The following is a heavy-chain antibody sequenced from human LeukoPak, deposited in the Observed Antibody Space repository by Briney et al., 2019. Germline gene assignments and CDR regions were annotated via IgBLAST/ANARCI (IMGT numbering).Heavy chain of an antibody. CDR1: GFTVSSNY. CDR2: IYSGGST. V-gene: IGHV3-66*02. CDR3: ARGRVVVAAYHFDY. J-gene: IGHJ4*02. D-gene: IGHD2-15*01. Sequence: GGSLRLSCAASGFTVSSNYMSWVRQAPGKGLEWVSVIYSGGSTYYADSVKGRFTISRDNSKNTLYLQMNSLRAEDTAVYYCARGRVVVAAYHFDYWGQGTLVTVSS.